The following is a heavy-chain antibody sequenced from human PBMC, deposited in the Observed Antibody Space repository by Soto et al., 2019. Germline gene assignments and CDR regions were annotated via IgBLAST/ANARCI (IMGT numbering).Heavy chain of an antibody. CDR2: IIPISGTA. J-gene: IGHJ6*02. Sequence: QVQLVQSGAAVKKPGSSVKVSCKASGGTFSSYAISWVRQAPGQGLEWMGGIIPISGTANYAQKFQGRVTITADESTSTAYKELSSLRSEDTAVYYCARSQGSSTSLEIYYYYYYGMDVWGQWTTVTVSS. V-gene: IGHV1-69*01. CDR3: ARSQGSSTSLEIYYYYYYGMDV. CDR1: GGTFSSYA. D-gene: IGHD2-2*01.